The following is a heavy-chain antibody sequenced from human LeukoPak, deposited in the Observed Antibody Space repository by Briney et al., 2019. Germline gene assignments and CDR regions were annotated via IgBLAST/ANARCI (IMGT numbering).Heavy chain of an antibody. V-gene: IGHV3-7*01. CDR1: GFTFSSYW. CDR2: IKQDGSEK. D-gene: IGHD3-10*01. J-gene: IGHJ4*02. Sequence: GGSLRLSCAASGFTFSSYWMSWVRQVPGKGLEWVANIKQDGSEKYYVDSVKGRFTISRDNAKSSLWLQMNSLRAEDAAVYYCARDFGQEIDYWGQGALVTVSS. CDR3: ARDFGQEIDY.